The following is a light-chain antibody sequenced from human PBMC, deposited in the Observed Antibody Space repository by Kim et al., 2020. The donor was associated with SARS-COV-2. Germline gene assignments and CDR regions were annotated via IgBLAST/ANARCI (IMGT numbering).Light chain of an antibody. CDR3: QVWDSSSDHPV. J-gene: IGLJ3*02. V-gene: IGLV3-21*04. Sequence: APGKTARITCGGNDIRSKSVHLYQHKPGQAPVLVIYYESDRPSGIPERFSGSNSGNTATLTISRVEAGDEADYYCQVWDSSSDHPVFGGGTQLTVL. CDR2: YES. CDR1: DIRSKS.